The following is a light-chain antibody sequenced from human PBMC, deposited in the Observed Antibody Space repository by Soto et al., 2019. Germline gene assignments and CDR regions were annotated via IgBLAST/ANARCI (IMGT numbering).Light chain of an antibody. J-gene: IGKJ1*01. CDR3: QQYGSSWT. CDR1: QSVRGNY. V-gene: IGKV3-20*01. CDR2: GAS. Sequence: EIVLTQSPGTLSSSPGGRATLSCRASQSVRGNYLSWYQQKPGQAPRLLIYGASSRATGIPDRFSGSGSGTDFTLTISRLEPEDFAVYYCQQYGSSWTFGQGTKVDIK.